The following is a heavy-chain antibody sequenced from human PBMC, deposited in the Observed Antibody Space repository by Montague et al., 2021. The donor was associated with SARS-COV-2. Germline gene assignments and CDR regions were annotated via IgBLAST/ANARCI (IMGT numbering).Heavy chain of an antibody. D-gene: IGHD4/OR15-4a*01. CDR2: INPDGDAT. J-gene: IGHJ4*02. CDR1: GFTFSTYW. CDR3: ARSNLHDYADY. V-gene: IGHV3-74*01. Sequence: SLRLSCAASGFTFSTYWVYWIRQVPGKGLAWVSRINPDGDATTYADSVKGRFTISRDNSKNILYQQMNSLRGEDTAVYYCARSNLHDYADYWGRGNLVTVSS.